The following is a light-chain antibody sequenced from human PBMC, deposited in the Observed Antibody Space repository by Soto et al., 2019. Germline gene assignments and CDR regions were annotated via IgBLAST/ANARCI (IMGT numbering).Light chain of an antibody. J-gene: IGLJ2*01. CDR2: KDT. CDR1: ALPKKY. CDR3: QSADSSGMDVE. V-gene: IGLV3-25*03. Sequence: SYELTQPPSVSVSPGQTARIICSGDALPKKYAYWYQQKPGQAPVMMIYKDTERPSGIPERFSGSSSGTTVTLTISGVQAEDEADYYCQSADSSGMDVEFGGGTKLTVL.